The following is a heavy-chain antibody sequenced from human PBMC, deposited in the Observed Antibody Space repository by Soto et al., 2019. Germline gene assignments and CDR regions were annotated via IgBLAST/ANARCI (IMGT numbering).Heavy chain of an antibody. CDR1: GFIFSDHA. V-gene: IGHV3-23*01. D-gene: IGHD1-1*01. CDR3: ARDQLERRHYYYYYYGMDV. CDR2: ISGNGIAT. Sequence: GGSLRLSCEASGFIFSDHAMSWVRQAPGKGLEWVSAISGNGIATYYADSVKGRFTISRDNSKNTLYLQMNSLRAEDTAVYYCARDQLERRHYYYYYYGMDVWGQGTTVTVSS. J-gene: IGHJ6*02.